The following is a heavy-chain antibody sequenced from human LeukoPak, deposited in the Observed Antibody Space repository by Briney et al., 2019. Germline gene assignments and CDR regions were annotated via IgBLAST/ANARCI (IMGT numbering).Heavy chain of an antibody. CDR3: ARDEVYCSSTSCYGGAFDY. CDR1: GFTISRYV. Sequence: GGSLRLSCAASGFTISRYVMSWVRQAPGKGLVWVSRINSDGSSTSYADSVKGRFTISRDNSKNTLYLQMNSLRAEDTAVYYCARDEVYCSSTSCYGGAFDYWGQGTLVTVSS. CDR2: INSDGSST. J-gene: IGHJ4*02. D-gene: IGHD2-2*01. V-gene: IGHV3-74*01.